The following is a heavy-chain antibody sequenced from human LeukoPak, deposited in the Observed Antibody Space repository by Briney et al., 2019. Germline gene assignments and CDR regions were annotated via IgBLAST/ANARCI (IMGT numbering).Heavy chain of an antibody. CDR1: GGTFSSYA. Sequence: GASVKVSCKASGGTFSSYAISWVRQAPGQELEWMGRIIPIFGTANYAQKFQGRVTITTDESTSTAYMELSSLRSEDTAVYYCARDLYLDPRRRNAFDIWGQGTMVTVSS. D-gene: IGHD1-1*01. J-gene: IGHJ3*02. V-gene: IGHV1-69*05. CDR2: IIPIFGTA. CDR3: ARDLYLDPRRRNAFDI.